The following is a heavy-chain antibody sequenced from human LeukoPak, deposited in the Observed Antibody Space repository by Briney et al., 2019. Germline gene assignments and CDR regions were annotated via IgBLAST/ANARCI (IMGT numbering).Heavy chain of an antibody. D-gene: IGHD3-3*01. CDR3: TSGIGTAGQRIVFWY. CDR1: GFTFSYAW. J-gene: IGHJ4*02. Sequence: GGSLRLSCAPSGFTFSYAWMSWVRQAPGKGLEWVGRIRAKTDGGTTDYAAPVKGRFTIARDDSKNMLYLQMNSLKIEDTSVYYCTSGIGTAGQRIVFWYWGQGTLVTVSS. V-gene: IGHV3-15*01. CDR2: IRAKTDGGTT.